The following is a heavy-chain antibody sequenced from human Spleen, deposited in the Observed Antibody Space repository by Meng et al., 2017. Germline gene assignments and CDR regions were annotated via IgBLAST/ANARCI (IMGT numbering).Heavy chain of an antibody. J-gene: IGHJ3*01. V-gene: IGHV3-21*01. CDR2: ISSSSSYT. D-gene: IGHD3-10*01. Sequence: GKSLKISCAASGFTFSSYSMNWVRQAPGKGLEWVSSISSSSSYTYYADSVKGRFTISRDNAKNSLYLQMNSLRAEDTAVYYCARVYNYGSGSYYIRAFDVWGQGTLVTVSS. CDR1: GFTFSSYS. CDR3: ARVYNYGSGSYYIRAFDV.